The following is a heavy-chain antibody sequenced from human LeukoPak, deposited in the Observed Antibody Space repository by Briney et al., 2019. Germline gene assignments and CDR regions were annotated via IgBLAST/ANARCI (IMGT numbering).Heavy chain of an antibody. CDR3: VRRVAGSSYRDY. V-gene: IGHV4-39*01. CDR1: GGSISSSSYY. Sequence: SETLSLTCTVSGGSISSSSYYWGWIRQPPGKGLEWIGSIYYSGSTNYNPSLKSRVTISVDTSKNQFSLKLSSVTAADTADYYCVRRVAGSSYRDYWGQGTLVTVSS. CDR2: IYYSGST. J-gene: IGHJ4*02. D-gene: IGHD3-22*01.